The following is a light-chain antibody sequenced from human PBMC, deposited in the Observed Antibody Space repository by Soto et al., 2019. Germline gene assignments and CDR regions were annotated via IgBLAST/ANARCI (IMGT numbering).Light chain of an antibody. Sequence: EIVLTQSPGTLSLSPGERATLSCRASQSVSSSYLAWYKQKPGQAPRLLIYGASSRATGIPDRFSGSGSRTDFTLNITRLESEDFAVYYCQQYDSSLGLSFGGGTKVEIK. J-gene: IGKJ4*01. CDR3: QQYDSSLGLS. CDR2: GAS. CDR1: QSVSSSY. V-gene: IGKV3-20*01.